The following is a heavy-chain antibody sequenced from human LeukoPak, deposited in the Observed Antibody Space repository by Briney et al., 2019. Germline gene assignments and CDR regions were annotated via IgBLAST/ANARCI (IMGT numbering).Heavy chain of an antibody. CDR1: GGTFSSYA. J-gene: IGHJ3*02. CDR3: ARFGIAYYYDSSGTNDAFDI. Sequence: SVKVSCKASGGTFSSYAISWVRQAPGQGREWMGRIIPIFGTANYAQKFQGRVTITTDESPRTTHMELSSLKCEDTAVYYWARFGIAYYYDSSGTNDAFDIWGQGAMVTVSS. D-gene: IGHD3-22*01. V-gene: IGHV1-69*05. CDR2: IIPIFGTA.